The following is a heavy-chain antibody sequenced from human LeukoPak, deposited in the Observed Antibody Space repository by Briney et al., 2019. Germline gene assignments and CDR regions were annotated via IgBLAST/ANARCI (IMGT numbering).Heavy chain of an antibody. CDR2: IRYDGSNK. V-gene: IGHV3-30*02. J-gene: IGHJ3*02. Sequence: GGSLRLSCAASGFTFTNFAMHWVRQAPGKGLEWVAFIRYDGSNKYYADSVKGRFTISRDNSKNTLYLQMNSLRAEDTAVYYCAKDRLRSSREYAFDIWGQGTMVTVPS. CDR3: AKDRLRSSREYAFDI. CDR1: GFTFTNFA. D-gene: IGHD6-6*01.